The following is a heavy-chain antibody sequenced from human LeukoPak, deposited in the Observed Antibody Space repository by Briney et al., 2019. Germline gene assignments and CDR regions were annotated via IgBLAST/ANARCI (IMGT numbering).Heavy chain of an antibody. CDR2: ISSSDTTI. Sequence: KAGGSLRLSCAGSGFTFSDYYMSWIRQAPGKGLEGVSYISSSDTTIYYADSVKGRFTISRDNAQNSLYLQMNTLRADDTAVYYCARADCSSTSCYELDYWGQGTLVTVSS. V-gene: IGHV3-11*04. CDR1: GFTFSDYY. D-gene: IGHD2-2*01. CDR3: ARADCSSTSCYELDY. J-gene: IGHJ4*02.